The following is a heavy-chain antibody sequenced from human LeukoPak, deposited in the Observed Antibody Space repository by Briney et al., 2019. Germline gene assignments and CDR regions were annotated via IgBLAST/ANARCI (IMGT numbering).Heavy chain of an antibody. V-gene: IGHV3-23*01. CDR3: AKASRSIKVVLITTSYYFDY. J-gene: IGHJ4*02. CDR2: FSGSGGST. CDR1: GFTFSNYA. Sequence: GGTLRLSCAASGFTFSNYAMNWVRQAPGKGLEWDSSFSGSGGSTYYADSVKGRFTISRDNSRNTLSLQMNSLRAEDTAVYYCAKASRSIKVVLITTSYYFDYWGQGTLVTVSS. D-gene: IGHD3-22*01.